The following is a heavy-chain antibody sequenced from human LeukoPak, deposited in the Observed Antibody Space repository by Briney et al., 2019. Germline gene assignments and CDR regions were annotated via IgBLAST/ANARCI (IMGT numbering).Heavy chain of an antibody. Sequence: GGSLRLSCAASGFTFSNYWMSWVRQAPGKGLEWVANIRQDGSDKFYVDSVKGRFTISRDNAQNSLYLQMNSLRAEDTAVYYCARALQDWGQGTLVTVSS. J-gene: IGHJ4*02. CDR3: ARALQD. V-gene: IGHV3-7*01. CDR1: GFTFSNYW. CDR2: IRQDGSDK.